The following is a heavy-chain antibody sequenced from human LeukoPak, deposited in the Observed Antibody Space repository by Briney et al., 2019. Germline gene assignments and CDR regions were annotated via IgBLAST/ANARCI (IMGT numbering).Heavy chain of an antibody. CDR3: ARDKALRDTFDI. J-gene: IGHJ3*02. V-gene: IGHV6-1*01. CDR1: GDSVSNSDAA. Sequence: SQTLSLTCAIPGDSVSNSDAAWNWIRQSPSRGLEWLGRTYYRSKWYNDYAVSVKGRIIINPDTSKNQFSLQLNSVTPEDTAMYYCARDKALRDTFDIWGQGTMVTVSS. CDR2: TYYRSKWYN.